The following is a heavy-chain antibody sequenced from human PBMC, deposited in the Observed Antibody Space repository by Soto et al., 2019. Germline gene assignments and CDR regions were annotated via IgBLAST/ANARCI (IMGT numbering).Heavy chain of an antibody. Sequence: SVKVSCKASGGTFSSYTISWVRQAPGQGLEWMGRIIPILGIANYAQKFQGRVTITADKSTSTAYMELSSLRSEDTAVYYCARSVEMAKINGYWGQGTLVTVSS. CDR3: ARSVEMAKINGY. CDR2: IIPILGIA. CDR1: GGTFSSYT. V-gene: IGHV1-69*02. J-gene: IGHJ4*02. D-gene: IGHD5-12*01.